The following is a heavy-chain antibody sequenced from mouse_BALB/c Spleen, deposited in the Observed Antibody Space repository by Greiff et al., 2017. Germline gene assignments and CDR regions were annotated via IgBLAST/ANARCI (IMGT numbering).Heavy chain of an antibody. J-gene: IGHJ2*01. D-gene: IGHD1-1*01. CDR1: GFNIKDTY. CDR3: AVHRYYGYFDD. Sequence: VQLQQSGAELVKPGASVKLSCTASGFNIKDTYMHWVKQRPEQGLEWIGRIDPANGNTKYDPKFQGKATITADTSSNTAYLQLSSLTSEDTAVYYCAVHRYYGYFDDWGQGTTLTVSS. V-gene: IGHV14-3*02. CDR2: IDPANGNT.